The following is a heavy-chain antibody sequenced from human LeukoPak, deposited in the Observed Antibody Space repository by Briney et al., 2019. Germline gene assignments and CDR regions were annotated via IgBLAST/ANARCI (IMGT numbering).Heavy chain of an antibody. CDR1: DFTVSSKY. J-gene: IGHJ4*02. D-gene: IGHD1-26*01. CDR2: IYSVGTT. V-gene: IGHV3-53*01. Sequence: GGSLRLSCAASDFTVSSKYMSWVRQAPGKGLEWVSVIYSVGTTYYADSVKGRFTISRDSSKNTLYLQMNSLRAEDTAVYYCARGSGSYGDYWGQGTLVTVSS. CDR3: ARGSGSYGDY.